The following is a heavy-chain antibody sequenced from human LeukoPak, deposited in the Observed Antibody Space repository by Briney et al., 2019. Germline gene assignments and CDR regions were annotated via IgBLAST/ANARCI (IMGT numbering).Heavy chain of an antibody. Sequence: SETLSLTCTVSGGSISNYFWTWIRQPPGKGLEWIGYIYYSGRTNYNPSLKSRVTISLDTSRNQFSLKLNSVTAADTAVYYCAKSNGYGLVDIWGQGTMVTVSS. D-gene: IGHD3-10*01. CDR2: IYYSGRT. V-gene: IGHV4-59*12. J-gene: IGHJ3*02. CDR3: AKSNGYGLVDI. CDR1: GGSISNYF.